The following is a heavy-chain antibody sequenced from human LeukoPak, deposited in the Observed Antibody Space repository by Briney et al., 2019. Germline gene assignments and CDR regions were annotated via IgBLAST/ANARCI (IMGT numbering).Heavy chain of an antibody. J-gene: IGHJ5*02. D-gene: IGHD3-10*01. CDR1: GGSFSGYY. Sequence: SSETLSLTCAVYGGSFSGYYWSWIRQPPGKGLEWIGEINHSGSTNYNPSLKGRVTISVDTPKNQFSLKLSSVTAADTAVYYCARGRASMVRGVIGNWFDPWGQGTLVTVSS. CDR2: INHSGST. CDR3: ARGRASMVRGVIGNWFDP. V-gene: IGHV4-34*01.